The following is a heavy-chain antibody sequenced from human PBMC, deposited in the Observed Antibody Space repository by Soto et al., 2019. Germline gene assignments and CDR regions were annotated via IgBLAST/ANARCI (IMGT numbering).Heavy chain of an antibody. Sequence: ASVKVSCKASGYTFTGYYMHWVRQAPGQGLEWMGWINPNSGGTNYAQKFQGRVTMTRDTSISTAYMELSRLRSDDTAVYYCASGGGYCSSTSCYTEGRLYYYYYGMDVWGQGTTVTVSS. D-gene: IGHD2-2*02. J-gene: IGHJ6*02. CDR2: INPNSGGT. CDR1: GYTFTGYY. V-gene: IGHV1-2*02. CDR3: ASGGGYCSSTSCYTEGRLYYYYYGMDV.